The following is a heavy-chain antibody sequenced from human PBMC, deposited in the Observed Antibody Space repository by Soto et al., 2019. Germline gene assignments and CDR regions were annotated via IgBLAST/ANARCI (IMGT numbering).Heavy chain of an antibody. V-gene: IGHV1-3*01. Sequence: ASVKVSCKASGYTFTSYAMHWVRQAPGQRLEWMGWINAGNGNTKYSQKFQGRVTITRDTSASTAYMELSSLRSEDTAVYYCARDLASGSSSPGLDPWGQGTLVTVSS. D-gene: IGHD6-13*01. J-gene: IGHJ5*02. CDR3: ARDLASGSSSPGLDP. CDR2: INAGNGNT. CDR1: GYTFTSYA.